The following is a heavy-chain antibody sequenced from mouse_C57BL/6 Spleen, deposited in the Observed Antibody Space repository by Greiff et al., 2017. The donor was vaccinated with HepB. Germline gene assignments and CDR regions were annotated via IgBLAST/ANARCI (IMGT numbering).Heavy chain of an antibody. V-gene: IGHV1-54*01. CDR3: ARCGKGGYFDV. J-gene: IGHJ1*03. CDR1: GYAFTNYL. Sequence: VKLQESGAELVRPGTSVKVSCKASGYAFTNYLIEWVKQRPGQGLEWIGVINPGSGGTNYNEKFKGKATLTADKSSSTAYMQLSSLTSEDSAVYFCARCGKGGYFDVWGTGTTVTVSS. CDR2: INPGSGGT.